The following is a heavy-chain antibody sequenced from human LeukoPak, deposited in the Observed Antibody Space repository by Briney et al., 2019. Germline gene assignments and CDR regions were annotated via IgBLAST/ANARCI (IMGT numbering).Heavy chain of an antibody. CDR3: ARTPERDFGKFWGSFFDI. CDR1: GFTVSNFY. J-gene: IGHJ3*02. V-gene: IGHV3-66*01. CDR2: VYSGGNT. D-gene: IGHD3-10*01. Sequence: GGSLRLSCTPSGFTVSNFYMSWVRQAPGKGLEWVSVVYSGGNTYHRDSVKDRFSISRDNSKNMLYLQMNNLRAEDTAIYYCARTPERDFGKFWGSFFDIWGQGTLVTVSS.